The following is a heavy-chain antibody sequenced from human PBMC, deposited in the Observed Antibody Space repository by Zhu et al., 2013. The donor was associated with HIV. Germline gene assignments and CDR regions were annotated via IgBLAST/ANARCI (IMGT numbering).Heavy chain of an antibody. CDR1: GYTFSAYY. CDR3: IRRAFYYDRSWFDP. J-gene: IGHJ5*02. CDR2: IIPIFGSA. D-gene: IGHD3-22*01. V-gene: IGHV1-69*01. Sequence: QVQLVQSGADVKKPGASVKVSCQTSGYTFSAYYVNWVRQAPGQGPEWMGGIIPIFGSANYAQRFQGRVTITADESTRTAYMELSTLRSEDTAVYYCIRRAFYYDRSWFDPWGQGTLVTVSS.